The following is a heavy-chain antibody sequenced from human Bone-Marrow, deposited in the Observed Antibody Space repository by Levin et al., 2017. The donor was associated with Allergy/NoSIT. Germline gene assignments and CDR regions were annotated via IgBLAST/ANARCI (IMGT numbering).Heavy chain of an antibody. J-gene: IGHJ4*02. CDR3: ARDEGVGTPVRGFDF. V-gene: IGHV3-74*01. Sequence: PGGSLRLSCAASGFSFSTYWMHWVRQSPGKGLVWVSAIKDDGGRTTYADSVKGRFTISRDNAKNMVYLQMNSLRDEDTAVYYCARDEGVGTPVRGFDFWGQGTLFTVSS. D-gene: IGHD2-15*01. CDR1: GFSFSTYW. CDR2: IKDDGGRT.